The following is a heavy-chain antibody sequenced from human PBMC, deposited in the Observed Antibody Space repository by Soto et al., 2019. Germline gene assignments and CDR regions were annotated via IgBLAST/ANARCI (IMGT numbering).Heavy chain of an antibody. J-gene: IGHJ4*02. CDR2: IYYSGST. CDR1: GGSISSYY. Sequence: PSETLSLTCTVSGGSISSYYWSWIRQPPGKGLEWIGYIYYSGSTNYNPSLKSRVTISVDTSKNHFSLQLTSVTSADTAIYYCARGAGIVLVPDAIFDSWGQGTLVTVSS. V-gene: IGHV4-59*01. CDR3: ARGAGIVLVPDAIFDS. D-gene: IGHD2-2*01.